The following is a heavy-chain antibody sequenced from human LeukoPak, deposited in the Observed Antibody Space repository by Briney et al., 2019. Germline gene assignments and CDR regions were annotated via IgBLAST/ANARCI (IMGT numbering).Heavy chain of an antibody. D-gene: IGHD6-13*01. V-gene: IGHV3-23*01. CDR3: AKDGQQQIFINDESTRYYFDY. J-gene: IGHJ4*02. CDR2: ISGSGGST. CDR1: GFTFSSYA. Sequence: LSGGSLRLACAASGFTFSSYAMSWVRQAPGKGLEWVSAISGSGGSTYYADSVKGRFTISRDNSKNTLYLQMNSLRAEDTAVYYCAKDGQQQIFINDESTRYYFDYWGQGTLVTVSS.